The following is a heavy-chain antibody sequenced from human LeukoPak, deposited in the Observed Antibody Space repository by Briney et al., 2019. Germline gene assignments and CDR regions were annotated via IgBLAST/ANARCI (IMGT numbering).Heavy chain of an antibody. CDR3: ARLPYYDSDHDAFDI. J-gene: IGHJ3*02. CDR2: INHSGST. V-gene: IGHV4-34*01. D-gene: IGHD3-22*01. Sequence: PSETLSLTCAVYGGSFSGYYWSWIRQPPGKGLEWIGEINHSGSTNYNPSLKSRVTISVDTSKNQFSLKLSSVTAADTAVYYCARLPYYDSDHDAFDIWGQGTMVTVSS. CDR1: GGSFSGYY.